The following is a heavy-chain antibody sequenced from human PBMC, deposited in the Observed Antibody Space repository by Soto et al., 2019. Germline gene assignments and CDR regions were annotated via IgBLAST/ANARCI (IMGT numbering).Heavy chain of an antibody. D-gene: IGHD1-7*01. CDR3: AGSETTRFAS. CDR2: IYHSGST. V-gene: IGHV4-4*02. Sequence: QVQLQESGPGLVKPSGTLSLTCAVSGGSISSSNWWSWVRQPPGKGLQWIGEIYHSGSTNYNPSLKSRLTISLHTAKDPSSRMLRSVTAADPAVYYCAGSETTRFASWGQGTLVTVSS. J-gene: IGHJ4*02. CDR1: GGSISSSNW.